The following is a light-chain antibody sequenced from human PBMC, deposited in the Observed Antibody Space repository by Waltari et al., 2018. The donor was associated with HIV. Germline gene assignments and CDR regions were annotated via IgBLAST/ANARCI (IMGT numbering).Light chain of an antibody. J-gene: IGKJ2*01. CDR1: QNVGGTY. V-gene: IGKV3-20*01. CDR2: GAS. Sequence: VLTQSPGPLSLVPGERDTLPCQASQNVGGTYVAWYQQKPGQAPRLLTYGASSRPTGVPDRFSGSGTGTDFTLTISRLEPEDFAVYYCQQYGSSPQTFGQGTKVEIK. CDR3: QQYGSSPQT.